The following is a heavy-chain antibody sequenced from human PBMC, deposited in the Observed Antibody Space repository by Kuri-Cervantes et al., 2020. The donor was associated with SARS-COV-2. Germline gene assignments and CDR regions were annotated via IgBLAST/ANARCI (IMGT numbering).Heavy chain of an antibody. CDR1: GGSFSGYY. V-gene: IGHV4-34*01. Sequence: GSLRLSCAVYGGSFSGYYWSWIRQPPGKGLEWIGSIYYSGSTYYNPSLKSRVTISVDTSKNQFSLKLSSVTAADTAVYYCARHDAPYFEIDYWGQGTLVTVSS. D-gene: IGHD3-9*01. CDR2: IYYSGST. J-gene: IGHJ4*02. CDR3: ARHDAPYFEIDY.